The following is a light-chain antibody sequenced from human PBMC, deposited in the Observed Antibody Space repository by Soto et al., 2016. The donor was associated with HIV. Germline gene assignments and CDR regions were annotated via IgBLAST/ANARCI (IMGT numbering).Light chain of an antibody. CDR3: QVWDNSIVV. CDR1: KLGDKY. J-gene: IGLJ3*02. Sequence: SYELTQPPSVSVSPGQTASITCSGDKLGDKYACWYQQKPGLSPVLVIYQDNKRPSGIPERFSGSNSGNTATLTISGTQAMDEADYYCQVWDNSIVVFGGGTRLTVL. CDR2: QDN. V-gene: IGLV3-1*01.